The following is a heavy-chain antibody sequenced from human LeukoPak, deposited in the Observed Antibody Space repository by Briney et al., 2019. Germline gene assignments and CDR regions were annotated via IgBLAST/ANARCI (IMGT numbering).Heavy chain of an antibody. J-gene: IGHJ4*02. CDR3: ARDDSSSSGDFDY. CDR1: GFTFSSYG. V-gene: IGHV3-33*01. Sequence: PGGSLRLSCAASGFTFSSYGMHWVRQAPGKGLEWVAVIWYDGSNKYYADSVKGRFTISRDNSKNTLYLQMNSLRAEDTAVYYCARDDSSSSGDFDYWGQGTLVTVSS. CDR2: IWYDGSNK. D-gene: IGHD6-6*01.